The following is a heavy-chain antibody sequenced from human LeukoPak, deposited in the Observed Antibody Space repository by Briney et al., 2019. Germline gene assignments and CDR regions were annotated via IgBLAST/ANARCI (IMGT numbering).Heavy chain of an antibody. CDR1: GGSMSGYF. CDR2: IYSSGTT. V-gene: IGHV4-4*07. J-gene: IGHJ5*02. CDR3: ARDRGVAVAGRGDWFDP. D-gene: IGHD6-19*01. Sequence: SETLSLTCTVSGGSMSGYFWAWIRRPAGKGLEWIGRIYSSGTTNYNLSLKSRVTMSLDTSKNQFSLSLTSVTAADTAVYYCARDRGVAVAGRGDWFDPWGQGTLVTVSS.